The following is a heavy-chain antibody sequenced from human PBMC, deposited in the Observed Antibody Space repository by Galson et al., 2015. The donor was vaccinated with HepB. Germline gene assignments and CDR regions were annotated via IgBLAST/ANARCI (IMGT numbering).Heavy chain of an antibody. J-gene: IGHJ6*02. D-gene: IGHD2-21*02. CDR1: GYTFTSYY. Sequence: SVKVSCKASGYTFTSYYMHWVRQAPGQGLEWMGIINPSGGSTSYAQKFQGRVTMTRDTSTSTVYMELSSLRSEDTAVYYCARRSVLGVVVTAILGDGGMDVWGQGTTVTVSS. V-gene: IGHV1-46*01. CDR2: INPSGGST. CDR3: ARRSVLGVVVTAILGDGGMDV.